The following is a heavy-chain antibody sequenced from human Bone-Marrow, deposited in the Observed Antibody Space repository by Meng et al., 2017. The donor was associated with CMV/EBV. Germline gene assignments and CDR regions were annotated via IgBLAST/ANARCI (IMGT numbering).Heavy chain of an antibody. V-gene: IGHV3-30*04. D-gene: IGHD1-7*01. J-gene: IGHJ5*02. CDR2: ISYDGSNK. CDR3: ARGELELRGAFDP. CDR1: GFTFSSYA. Sequence: GGSLRLSCAASGFTFSSYAMHWVRQAPGKGLEWVAVISYDGSNKYYADSVKGRFTISRDNSKNTLYLQMNSLRAEDTAVYYCARGELELRGAFDPWGQGTRVTVSS.